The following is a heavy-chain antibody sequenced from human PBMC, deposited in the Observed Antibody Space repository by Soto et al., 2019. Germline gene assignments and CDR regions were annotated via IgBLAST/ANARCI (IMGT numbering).Heavy chain of an antibody. CDR3: ARGASGKYYLAY. Sequence: EVQLVESGGNLVQPGGSLRLSCAASGFTFSSYWIHWVRQPPGKGLLWVSRINTDGSTTNYADSVKGRFTMARDNAKNTLYLQMNSLRAEDTAVYYCARGASGKYYLAYWGQGVLVTISS. V-gene: IGHV3-74*01. D-gene: IGHD3-10*01. CDR2: INTDGSTT. CDR1: GFTFSSYW. J-gene: IGHJ4*02.